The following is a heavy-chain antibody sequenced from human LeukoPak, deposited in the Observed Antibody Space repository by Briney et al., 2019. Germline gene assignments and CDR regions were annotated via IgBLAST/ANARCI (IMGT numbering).Heavy chain of an antibody. Sequence: GASLTVSSMASGYTLLVHHRQWVPQAPEQGLERMGWINAKNSGTNYAQKFEGRVTMSWDTSINTALMELSRLNCDDRAVYFCARDGYGGNSLDYWGQGTLVTVSS. CDR1: GYTLLVHH. V-gene: IGHV1-2*02. J-gene: IGHJ4*02. D-gene: IGHD4-23*01. CDR2: INAKNSGT. CDR3: ARDGYGGNSLDY.